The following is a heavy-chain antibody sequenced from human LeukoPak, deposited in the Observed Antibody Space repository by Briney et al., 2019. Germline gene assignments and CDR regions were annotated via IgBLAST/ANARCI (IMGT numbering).Heavy chain of an antibody. CDR3: AREMVRNAFDI. J-gene: IGHJ3*02. CDR2: VSSSGTT. Sequence: SETLSLTCTVSGGSISRDGHYWSWIRQYPGKGLESIGSVSSSGTTTYNPSLKSRVTISLDTSQNQFSLNLRSLTAADTAVYYCAREMVRNAFDIWGQGTMVTVSS. D-gene: IGHD2-8*01. CDR1: GGSISRDGHY. V-gene: IGHV4-31*03.